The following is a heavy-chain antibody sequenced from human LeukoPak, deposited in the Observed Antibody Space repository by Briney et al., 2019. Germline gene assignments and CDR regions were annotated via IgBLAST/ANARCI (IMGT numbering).Heavy chain of an antibody. CDR1: GGAFSGYY. D-gene: IGHD6-19*01. CDR3: AGKAVAGPYFDY. V-gene: IGHV4-34*01. Sequence: PSETLSPTCVVYGGAFSGYYWSWIRQPPGKGLEWIGEINHRGSTNYNPSLKSRVSISVDTSKNQFSLKLTSVTAADTAVYYCAGKAVAGPYFDYWGQGTLVTVSS. J-gene: IGHJ4*02. CDR2: INHRGST.